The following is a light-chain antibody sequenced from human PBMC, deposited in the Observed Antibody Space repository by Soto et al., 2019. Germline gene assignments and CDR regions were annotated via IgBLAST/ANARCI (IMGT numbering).Light chain of an antibody. V-gene: IGKV1-39*01. CDR2: AAS. J-gene: IGKJ1*01. Sequence: DIQLTQSPSVLSASVGDSVTITCRASQGIGGYLAWYQQKPGKAPKLLIFAASSLQSGVPSRFSGSRSGPDFTLTISSLQPEDFATYYCQQSYSSPPTFGQGTKVDI. CDR3: QQSYSSPPT. CDR1: QGIGGY.